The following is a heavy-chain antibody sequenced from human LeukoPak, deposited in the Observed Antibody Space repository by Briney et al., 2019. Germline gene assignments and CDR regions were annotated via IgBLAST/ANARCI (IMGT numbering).Heavy chain of an antibody. Sequence: GGSLRLSCAASGFTFSSYWMHWVRQAPGKGLVWVSRINSDGSSTSYADSVKGRFTISRDNAKNTLYLQMNSLRAEDTAVYYCAKGGLLWFGESSRKNWFDPWGQGTLVTVSS. CDR2: INSDGSST. D-gene: IGHD3-10*01. V-gene: IGHV3-74*01. CDR1: GFTFSSYW. CDR3: AKGGLLWFGESSRKNWFDP. J-gene: IGHJ5*02.